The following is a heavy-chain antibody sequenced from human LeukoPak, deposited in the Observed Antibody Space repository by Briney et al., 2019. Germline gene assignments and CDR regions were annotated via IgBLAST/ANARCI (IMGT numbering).Heavy chain of an antibody. CDR1: GFTFSSYA. CDR3: AKDLTPGNAWGSYRFDY. J-gene: IGHJ4*02. Sequence: GGSLRLSCAASGFTFSSYAMSWVRQAPGKGLEWVSGISGSGDRTYYADSVKGRFTISRDKSRNTLYLQMNSLGAADTAVYYCAKDLTPGNAWGSYRFDYWGQGTLVTVSS. CDR2: ISGSGDRT. V-gene: IGHV3-23*01. D-gene: IGHD3-16*02.